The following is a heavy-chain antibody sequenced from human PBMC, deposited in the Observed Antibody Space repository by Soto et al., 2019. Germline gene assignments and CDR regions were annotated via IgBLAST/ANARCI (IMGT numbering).Heavy chain of an antibody. CDR3: ARTAISATPYFDN. CDR2: VYTTGST. D-gene: IGHD2-15*01. Sequence: ASETLSLTCTASGGSISNLYWSWIRQPAGKGLEWIGRVYTTGSTNYNPSLKSRVTMSVDTSNNQFSLKLTSVTAADTAVYYCARTAISATPYFDNWGQGALVTVSS. CDR1: GGSISNLY. J-gene: IGHJ4*02. V-gene: IGHV4-4*07.